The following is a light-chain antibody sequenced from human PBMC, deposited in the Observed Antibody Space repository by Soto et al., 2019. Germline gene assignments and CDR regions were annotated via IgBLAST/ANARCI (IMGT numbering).Light chain of an antibody. CDR3: QQRSNGFT. CDR2: DAS. V-gene: IGKV3-11*01. Sequence: EIVLTQSPATLSLSPGERATLSCRASQSVSNFLAWYQQKPGQAPRLLIDDASSRATGIPARFSGSGSGTDFTLTRSSLEPEDFAVYYCQQRSNGFTFGGGTKVEIK. J-gene: IGKJ4*01. CDR1: QSVSNF.